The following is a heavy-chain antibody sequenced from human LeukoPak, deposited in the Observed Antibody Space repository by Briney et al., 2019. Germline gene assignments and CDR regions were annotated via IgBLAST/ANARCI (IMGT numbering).Heavy chain of an antibody. CDR1: GFTSSSYA. CDR3: ARFLGRITISGVVPYGMDV. D-gene: IGHD3-3*01. CDR2: IYSAGGT. J-gene: IGHJ6*02. V-gene: IGHV3-53*04. Sequence: GGSLRLSCAASGFTSSSYAMSWVRQAPGKGLEWVSLIYSAGGTYYTDSVKGRFTISRHSSKNTLYLQMNSLRGEDTAVYYCARFLGRITISGVVPYGMDVWGQGTTVTVSS.